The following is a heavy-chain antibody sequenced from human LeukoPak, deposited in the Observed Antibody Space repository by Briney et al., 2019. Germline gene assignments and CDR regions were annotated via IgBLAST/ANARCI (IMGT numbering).Heavy chain of an antibody. J-gene: IGHJ4*02. D-gene: IGHD4-17*01. CDR2: ISWNSGSI. V-gene: IGHV3-9*01. CDR3: AKDTDDYGDYGGGNYFDY. Sequence: PGRSLRLSCAASGFTFDDYAMHWVRQAPGKGLGWVSGISWNSGSIGYADSVKGRFTISRDNAKNSLYLQMNSLRAEDTALYYCAKDTDDYGDYGGGNYFDYWGQGTLVTVSS. CDR1: GFTFDDYA.